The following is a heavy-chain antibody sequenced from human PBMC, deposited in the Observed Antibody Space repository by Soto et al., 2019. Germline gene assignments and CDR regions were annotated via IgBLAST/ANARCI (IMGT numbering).Heavy chain of an antibody. D-gene: IGHD2-21*02. J-gene: IGHJ6*02. CDR3: ARGLGRHCGGDCYSFYYYYYGMDV. V-gene: IGHV4-31*03. Sequence: SETLSLTCTFSCGSIISGGYYWSWIRQHPVKGLEWIGYIYYSGSTYYNPSLKSRVTISVDTSKNQFSLKLSSVTAADTAVYYCARGLGRHCGGDCYSFYYYYYGMDVWGQGTTVTVSS. CDR1: CGSIISGGYY. CDR2: IYYSGST.